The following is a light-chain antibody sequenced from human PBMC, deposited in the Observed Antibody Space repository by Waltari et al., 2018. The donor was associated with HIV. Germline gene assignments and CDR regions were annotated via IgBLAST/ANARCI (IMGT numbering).Light chain of an antibody. CDR1: SSNIGSTY. CDR3: ATWDDSLNVV. Sequence: SVLTQPPSASGTPGPRVPLPCSETSSNIGSTYVYWYQQPPVTAPKLLFYRNNQRPSGVPDRFSGSKSGTSASLAISGLRSEDEADYYCATWDDSLNVVFGGGTKLTVL. CDR2: RNN. V-gene: IGLV1-47*01. J-gene: IGLJ3*02.